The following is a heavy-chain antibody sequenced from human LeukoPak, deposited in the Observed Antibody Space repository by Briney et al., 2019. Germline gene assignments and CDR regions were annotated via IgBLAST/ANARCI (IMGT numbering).Heavy chain of an antibody. V-gene: IGHV3-23*01. J-gene: IGHJ4*02. Sequence: PGGSLRLSCAASGFTFSNYAMSWVRQAPGKGLEWVSSISGSGGSTYYADSVKGRFTISRGNSKNTLYLQMNSLRAEDTAVYYCARSYDFWSGPFDYWGQGTLVTVSS. D-gene: IGHD3-3*01. CDR1: GFTFSNYA. CDR3: ARSYDFWSGPFDY. CDR2: ISGSGGST.